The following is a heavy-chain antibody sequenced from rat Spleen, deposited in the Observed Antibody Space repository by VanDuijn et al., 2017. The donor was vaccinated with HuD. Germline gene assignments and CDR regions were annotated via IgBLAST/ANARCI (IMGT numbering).Heavy chain of an antibody. V-gene: IGHV5-29*01. J-gene: IGHJ2*01. CDR2: ISYGDSSGHSAT. CDR1: GFTFNNYG. CDR3: ARRHYGYTDYFDY. Sequence: EVPLVESGGGLVQPGKSLKLSCAASGFTFNNYGMAWVRQAPTKGLEWVATISYGDSSGHSATYYRDSVKGRFTISRDNAKSTLSLQMDSLRSEDTATYYCARRHYGYTDYFDYWGQGVMVTVSS. D-gene: IGHD1-9*01.